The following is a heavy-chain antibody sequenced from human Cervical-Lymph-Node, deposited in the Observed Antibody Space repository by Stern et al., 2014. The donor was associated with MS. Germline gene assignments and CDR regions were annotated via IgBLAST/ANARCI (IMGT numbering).Heavy chain of an antibody. CDR1: GGSISSSGYY. D-gene: IGHD3-16*01. Sequence: QVQLQESGPGLVKPSQTLSLTCTVSGGSISSSGYYWSWIRQQPGKGLEWIGYIHYSGSTYYNPSLKSRVIISIDTSKNQFSLKLSSLTAADTAVYYCAREGGYFDYWGQGTLVTVSS. CDR2: IHYSGST. CDR3: AREGGYFDY. V-gene: IGHV4-31*03. J-gene: IGHJ4*02.